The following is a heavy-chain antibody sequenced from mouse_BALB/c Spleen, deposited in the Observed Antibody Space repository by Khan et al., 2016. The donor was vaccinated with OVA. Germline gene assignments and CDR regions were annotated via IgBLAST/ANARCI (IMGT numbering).Heavy chain of an antibody. CDR1: GYSITSGYA. CDR3: ARKNYYGYAMDY. Sequence: EVQLQESGPGLVKPSQSLSLTCTVTGYSITSGYAWNWIRQFPGNKLEWMGYISYSGSTSYNPSLRSRISLTRDTSKNQFFLQLNSVTSEDTATYYCARKNYYGYAMDYWGQGTSVTVSS. D-gene: IGHD1-1*01. CDR2: ISYSGST. J-gene: IGHJ4*01. V-gene: IGHV3-2*02.